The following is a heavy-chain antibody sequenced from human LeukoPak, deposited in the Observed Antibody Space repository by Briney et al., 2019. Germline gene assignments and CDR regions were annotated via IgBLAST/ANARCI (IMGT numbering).Heavy chain of an antibody. Sequence: PGGSLRLSCAASGFTFSGSAMHWVRQASGKGLEWVGRIRSKANSYATAYAASVKGRFTISRDDSKNTAYLQMNSLKTGDTAVYYCTRVSDSSGYYYLFDYWGQGTLVTVSS. CDR2: IRSKANSYAT. J-gene: IGHJ4*02. CDR3: TRVSDSSGYYYLFDY. V-gene: IGHV3-73*01. CDR1: GFTFSGSA. D-gene: IGHD3-22*01.